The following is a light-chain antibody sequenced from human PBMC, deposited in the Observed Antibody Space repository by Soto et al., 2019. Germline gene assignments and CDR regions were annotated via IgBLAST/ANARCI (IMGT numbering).Light chain of an antibody. Sequence: EIVMTQSPATLSVSPGERATLSCRASQSVRDNLAWYQQQPGQPPRLLIYGTSIRATGIPARFSGSGSGTEFTLTISSLQSEDFAVYYCQQYDSWPLTFGGGTKVEIK. J-gene: IGKJ4*01. CDR3: QQYDSWPLT. V-gene: IGKV3-15*01. CDR1: QSVRDN. CDR2: GTS.